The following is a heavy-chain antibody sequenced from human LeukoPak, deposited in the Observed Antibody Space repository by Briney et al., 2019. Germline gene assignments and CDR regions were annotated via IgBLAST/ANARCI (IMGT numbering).Heavy chain of an antibody. Sequence: PGGSLRLSCAASGFTFSSYAMTWVRQAPGKGLEWVSVISGSGGTTDYADSVKGRFTISRDSTKNTLYLQMKSLRAEDTAVYYCAKELERTLLEYWGQGTLVTVSS. D-gene: IGHD1-1*01. CDR3: AKELERTLLEY. CDR2: ISGSGGTT. V-gene: IGHV3-23*01. CDR1: GFTFSSYA. J-gene: IGHJ4*02.